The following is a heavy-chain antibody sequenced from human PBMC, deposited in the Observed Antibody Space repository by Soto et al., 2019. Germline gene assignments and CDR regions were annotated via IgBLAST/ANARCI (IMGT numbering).Heavy chain of an antibody. CDR2: IHYSGST. CDR1: GGSISSYY. J-gene: IGHJ4*02. D-gene: IGHD3-16*01. V-gene: IGHV4-59*01. Sequence: QVQLQESGPGLVKPSETLSLTCTVSGGSISSYYWSWIRQPPGKGLEWIVYIHYSGSTNYNPTLKSRVTISVDTSKNQFSLKLSSVTAADTAVYYCAREGAGAVDYWGQGTLVTVSS. CDR3: AREGAGAVDY.